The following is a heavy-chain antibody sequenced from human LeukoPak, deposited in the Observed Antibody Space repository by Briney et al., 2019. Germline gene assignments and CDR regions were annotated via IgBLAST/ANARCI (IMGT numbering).Heavy chain of an antibody. D-gene: IGHD1-26*01. CDR2: IVPIFGTA. V-gene: IGHV1-69*06. CDR1: GGTFSSYA. CDR3: AREYSTPSNNYFDY. J-gene: IGHJ4*02. Sequence: ASVKVSCKASGGTFSSYAISWVRQAPGQGLEWMGGIVPIFGTANYAQKFQGRVTITADKSTSTAYMELSSLRSEDTAVYYCAREYSTPSNNYFDYWGQGTLVTVSS.